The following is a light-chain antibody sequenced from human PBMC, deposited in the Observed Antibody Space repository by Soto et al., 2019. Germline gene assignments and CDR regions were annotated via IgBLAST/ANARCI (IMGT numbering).Light chain of an antibody. Sequence: EIVMTQSPVTLSASPGERVTLSCRASQSVNINLAWYQQRPGQAPRVLIYGASNRASGIPDRFSGSGSGTDFTLTISSREPDDFALYYCQQYKDWPQLTFGGGTRVEIK. V-gene: IGKV3D-15*01. J-gene: IGKJ4*01. CDR1: QSVNIN. CDR3: QQYKDWPQLT. CDR2: GAS.